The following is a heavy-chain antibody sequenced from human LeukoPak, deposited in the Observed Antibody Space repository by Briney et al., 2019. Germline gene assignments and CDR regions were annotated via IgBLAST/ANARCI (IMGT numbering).Heavy chain of an antibody. J-gene: IGHJ5*02. V-gene: IGHV3-23*01. CDR3: AKRGYSSNWYGGFDP. CDR2: ISGSASNT. CDR1: GFTFSSYA. D-gene: IGHD6-13*01. Sequence: GGSLRLSCPASGFTFSSYAMSWVRQAPGKGLEWVSTISGSASNTYYADSVKGRFTISRDSSKNTLYLQMNSLRAEDTAVYYCAKRGYSSNWYGGFDPWGQGTLVTVSS.